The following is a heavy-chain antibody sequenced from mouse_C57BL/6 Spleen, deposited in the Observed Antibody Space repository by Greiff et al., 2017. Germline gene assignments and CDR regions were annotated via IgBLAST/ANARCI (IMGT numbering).Heavy chain of an antibody. V-gene: IGHV1-50*01. CDR3: ARGNGYGDAMDY. CDR1: GYTFTSYW. J-gene: IGHJ4*01. CDR2: IDPSDSYT. D-gene: IGHD2-2*01. Sequence: QVQLKQPGAELVKPGASVTLSCKASGYTFTSYWMQWVKQRPGQGLEWIGEIDPSDSYTNYNQKFKGKATLTVDTSSSTAYMQLSSLTSEDSAVYYCARGNGYGDAMDYWGQGTSVTVSS.